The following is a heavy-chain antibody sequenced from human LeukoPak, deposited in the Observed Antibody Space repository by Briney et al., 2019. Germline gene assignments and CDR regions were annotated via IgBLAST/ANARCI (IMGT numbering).Heavy chain of an antibody. V-gene: IGHV3-64*01. J-gene: IGHJ6*02. CDR2: ISSNGGST. CDR1: GFTFSSYA. Sequence: GGCLRLSCVASGFTFSSYAMPWVRQAPGKGLEYVSGISSNGGSTYYANSVKDRFNISRDNSKNTLYLQMGSLRAEDTAVYHCARAGRNDASLGMDVWGQGTTVTVSS. CDR3: ARAGRNDASLGMDV. D-gene: IGHD1-1*01.